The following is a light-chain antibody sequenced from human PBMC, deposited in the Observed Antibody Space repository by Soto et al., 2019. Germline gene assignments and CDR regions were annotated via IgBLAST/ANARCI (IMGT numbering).Light chain of an antibody. CDR1: SSDIVADDF. CDR3: SSYRKTTFPHVV. J-gene: IGLJ2*01. CDR2: EVT. V-gene: IGLV2-14*01. Sequence: QSALTQPASVSGSPGQSITISCTGNSSDIVADDFVSWYQHHPDKTPKLIIFEVTYRPTGISHRFSASKSGNTASLTISGLEAEDEAFYYCSSYRKTTFPHVVFGGGTQLTVL.